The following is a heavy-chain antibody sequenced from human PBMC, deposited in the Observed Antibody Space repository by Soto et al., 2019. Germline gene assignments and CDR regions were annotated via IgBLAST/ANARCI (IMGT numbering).Heavy chain of an antibody. V-gene: IGHV4-4*07. CDR1: GGSIRNYY. D-gene: IGHD5-18*01. CDR2: IYPSGRT. J-gene: IGHJ2*01. Sequence: QVQLQESGPGLVRPSETLSLTCTVSGGSIRNYYWAWIRQSAGKGLEWIGRIYPSGRTHYNPSLTGRVTMSIDTSKNQFSLRLTSVTAADTATYYCARDYDVNTALDYWYFDLWGRGTLGTVSS. CDR3: ARDYDVNTALDYWYFDL.